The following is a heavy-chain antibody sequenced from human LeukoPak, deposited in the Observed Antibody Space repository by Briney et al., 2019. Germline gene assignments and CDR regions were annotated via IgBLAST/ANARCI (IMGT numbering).Heavy chain of an antibody. CDR1: GYTFTSYG. CDR3: ARTAMLRGVMIPYYFDY. CDR2: ISAYNGNT. D-gene: IGHD3-10*01. J-gene: IGHJ4*02. V-gene: IGHV1-18*01. Sequence: GASVKVSCKASGYTFTSYGISWVRQAPGQGLEWMGWISAYNGNTNYAQKLQGRVTMTTDTSTSTAYMELRSLRSDDTAVYYCARTAMLRGVMIPYYFDYWGQGTLVTVSS.